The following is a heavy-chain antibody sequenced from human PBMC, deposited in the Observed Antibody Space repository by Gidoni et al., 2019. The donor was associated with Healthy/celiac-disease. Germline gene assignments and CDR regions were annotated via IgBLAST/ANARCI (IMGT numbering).Heavy chain of an antibody. CDR2: IIPILGTA. CDR3: ARGIAVEESNGMDV. CDR1: GGTFSSYA. J-gene: IGHJ6*02. D-gene: IGHD6-19*01. Sequence: QVQLVQSGAEVKKPGSSVKVSCKASGGTFSSYAISWVRQAPGQGLEWMGGIIPILGTANYAQKCQGRVTITADKSTSTAYMELSSLRSEDTAVYYCARGIAVEESNGMDVWGQGTTVTVSS. V-gene: IGHV1-69*06.